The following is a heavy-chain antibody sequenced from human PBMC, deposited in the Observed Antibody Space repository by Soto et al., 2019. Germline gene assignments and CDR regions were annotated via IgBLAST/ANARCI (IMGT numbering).Heavy chain of an antibody. J-gene: IGHJ4*02. CDR2: INPNSGGT. D-gene: IGHD6-19*01. Sequence: QVQLVQSGAEVKKPGASVKVSCKASGYTFTGYYMHWVRQAPGQGREWMGWINPNSGGTNYAQKFQGWVTMTRDTSISTAYMELSRLRSDDTAVYYCERSDSSGWYPLYYFDYWGQGTLVTVSS. V-gene: IGHV1-2*04. CDR1: GYTFTGYY. CDR3: ERSDSSGWYPLYYFDY.